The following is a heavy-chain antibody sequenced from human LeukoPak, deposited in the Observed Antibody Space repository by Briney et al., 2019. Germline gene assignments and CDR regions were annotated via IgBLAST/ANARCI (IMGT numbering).Heavy chain of an antibody. CDR3: ARLRCDVTSCFGKYYFDY. J-gene: IGHJ4*02. D-gene: IGHD2-2*01. Sequence: GGSLRLSCAASGFTFSAFPLEWVRQAPGKGLEWVSSVNGDSSYIYYADSVKGRFTIARDNARNSLHLQMNSLRAEDTAVYYCARLRCDVTSCFGKYYFDYWGQGTLVTVSS. CDR2: VNGDSSYI. CDR1: GFTFSAFP. V-gene: IGHV3-21*01.